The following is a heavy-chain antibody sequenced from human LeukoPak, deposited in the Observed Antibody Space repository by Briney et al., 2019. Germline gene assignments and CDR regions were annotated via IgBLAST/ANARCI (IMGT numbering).Heavy chain of an antibody. J-gene: IGHJ4*02. CDR1: GLNFRNYY. Sequence: GGSLRLSCAASGLNFRNYYISWLRQAPGKGLEWISYINSGGSVVHYADSVEGRFTVSRDNAKNLVYLQMNSLTAEDTALYYCASESSSGFSSGWYFAHWGQGTQVTVSS. D-gene: IGHD6-19*01. V-gene: IGHV3-11*01. CDR3: ASESSSGFSSGWYFAH. CDR2: INSGGSVV.